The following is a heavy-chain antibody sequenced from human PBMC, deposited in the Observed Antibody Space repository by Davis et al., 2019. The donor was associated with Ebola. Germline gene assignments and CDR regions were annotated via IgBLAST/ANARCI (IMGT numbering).Heavy chain of an antibody. CDR2: ISGSGGST. CDR1: VITFSSYA. J-gene: IGHJ6*04. V-gene: IGHV3-23*01. CDR3: ARSGLSFGVVKYHYGMDV. D-gene: IGHD3-3*01. Sequence: GESLKISCTDSVITFSSYAMTWVRQAPGKGLEWVSAISGSGGSTYYAGSVKVRFTVSRDNSKKTMYLQMNSLRAEDTAVYYCARSGLSFGVVKYHYGMDVWGKGTTVTVSS.